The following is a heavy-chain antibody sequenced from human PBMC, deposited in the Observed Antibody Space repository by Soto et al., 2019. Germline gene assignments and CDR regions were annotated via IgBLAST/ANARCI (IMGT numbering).Heavy chain of an antibody. J-gene: IGHJ5*02. Sequence: QVQLVESGGGVVQPGRSLRLSCAASGFTFSSYAMHWVRQAPGKGLEWVAVISYDGSNKYYADSVKGRFTISRDNSKNALYLQMNSLRAEDTAVYYCARDLEVAVVDAWGQGTLVPVSS. CDR3: ARDLEVAVVDA. CDR2: ISYDGSNK. V-gene: IGHV3-30-3*01. D-gene: IGHD6-19*01. CDR1: GFTFSSYA.